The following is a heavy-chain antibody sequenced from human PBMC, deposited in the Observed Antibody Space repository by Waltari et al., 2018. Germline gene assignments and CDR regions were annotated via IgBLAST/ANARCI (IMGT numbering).Heavy chain of an antibody. D-gene: IGHD4-17*01. Sequence: VQLLESGPGLVKPSETLSLTCTVSGASISRYYWSWIRQSPEKGLEFIAYIHSNGATNYNPSLKSRVSLSLDMSKNQFSLQLSSVTAADTAVYYCASLPAQVYDDTIPDWGQGILVTVSS. J-gene: IGHJ4*02. CDR2: IHSNGAT. CDR3: ASLPAQVYDDTIPD. V-gene: IGHV4-59*13. CDR1: GASISRYY.